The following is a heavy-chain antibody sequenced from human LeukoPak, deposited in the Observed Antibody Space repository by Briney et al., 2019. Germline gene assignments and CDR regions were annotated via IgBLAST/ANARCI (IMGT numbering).Heavy chain of an antibody. D-gene: IGHD2-15*01. V-gene: IGHV4-34*01. CDR1: GGSFSGYY. CDR3: ARRDYCSGGSCYSGGDNWFDP. CDR2: INHSGST. J-gene: IGHJ5*02. Sequence: SETLSLTCAVYGGSFSGYYWSWIRQPPGKGLEWIGEINHSGSTNYNPSLKSRVTISVDTSKNQFSLKLSSVTAADTAVYYCARRDYCSGGSCYSGGDNWFDPWGQGTLVTVSS.